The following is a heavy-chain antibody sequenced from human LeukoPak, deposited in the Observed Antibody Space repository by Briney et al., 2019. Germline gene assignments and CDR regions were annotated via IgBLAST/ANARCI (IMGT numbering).Heavy chain of an antibody. CDR3: ARDQGDILTGLSEYFQH. CDR2: ISYDGSNK. CDR1: GFTFSSYA. Sequence: GGSLRLSCAASGFTFSSYAMHWVRQAPGKGLEWVAVISYDGSNKYYADSVKGRFIISRDNSKNTLYLQMNSLRAEDTAVYYCARDQGDILTGLSEYFQHWGQGTLVTVSS. D-gene: IGHD3-9*01. V-gene: IGHV3-30-3*01. J-gene: IGHJ1*01.